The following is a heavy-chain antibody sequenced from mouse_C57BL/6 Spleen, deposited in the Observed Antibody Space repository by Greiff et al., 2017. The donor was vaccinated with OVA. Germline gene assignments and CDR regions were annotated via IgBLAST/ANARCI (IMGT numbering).Heavy chain of an antibody. CDR1: GYSITSGYY. V-gene: IGHV3-6*01. D-gene: IGHD4-1*01. Sequence: EVQLQESGPGLVKPSQSLSLTCSVTGYSITSGYYWNWIRQFPGNKLEWMGYISYDGSNNYNPSLKNRISITRDTSKHQFFLKLNSVTTEDTATYCCARNWDVDGTWFAYWGQGTLVTVAA. CDR2: ISYDGSN. CDR3: ARNWDVDGTWFAY. J-gene: IGHJ3*01.